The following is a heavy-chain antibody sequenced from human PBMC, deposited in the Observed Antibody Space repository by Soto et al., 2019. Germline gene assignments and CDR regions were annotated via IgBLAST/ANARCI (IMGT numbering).Heavy chain of an antibody. V-gene: IGHV5-51*01. CDR2: IYPGDSDT. D-gene: IGHD3-22*01. CDR1: GYSFTSYW. J-gene: IGHJ4*02. Sequence: GESLKISCKGSGYSFTSYWIGWVRQMPGKGLEWMGIIYPGDSDTRYSPSFQGQVTISADKSISTAYLQWSSLKASDTAMYYCARVGLGYDSSGYYSGYFDYWGQGTLVTVSS. CDR3: ARVGLGYDSSGYYSGYFDY.